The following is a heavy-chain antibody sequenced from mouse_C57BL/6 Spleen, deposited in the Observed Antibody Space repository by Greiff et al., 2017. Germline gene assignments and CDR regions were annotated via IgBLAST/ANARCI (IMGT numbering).Heavy chain of an antibody. CDR2: IYPGSGST. D-gene: IGHD2-4*01. CDR1: GYTFTSYW. Sequence: QVQLQQPGAELVKPGASVKMSCKASGYTFTSYWITWVKQRPGQGLEWIGDIYPGSGSTNYNEKFKSKATLTVDTSSSPAYMQLSSLTSEDSAVYYCAREEDYDGAWFAYWGQGTLVTVSA. V-gene: IGHV1-55*01. CDR3: AREEDYDGAWFAY. J-gene: IGHJ3*01.